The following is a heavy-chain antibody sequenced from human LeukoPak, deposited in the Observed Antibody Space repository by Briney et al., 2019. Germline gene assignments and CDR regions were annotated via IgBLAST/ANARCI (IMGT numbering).Heavy chain of an antibody. J-gene: IGHJ2*01. D-gene: IGHD2-15*01. V-gene: IGHV1-69*04. Sequence: SVKVSCKASGYTFTNYGISWVRQAPGQGLEWMGRIIPILGIANYAQKFQGRVTITADKSTSTAYMELSSLRSEDTAVYYCAREGAYVVAFDLWGRGTLVTVSS. CDR3: AREGAYVVAFDL. CDR1: GYTFTNYG. CDR2: IIPILGIA.